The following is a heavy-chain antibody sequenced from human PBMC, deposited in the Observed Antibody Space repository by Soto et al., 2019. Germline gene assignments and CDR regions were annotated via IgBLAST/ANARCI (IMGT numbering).Heavy chain of an antibody. Sequence: PSETLSLTCTVSGGSISNHYWNWIGQPPGTGLEWIGYVYVSESTKYNLSLMTLVTISVDTSKNQFSLTLMSVTAADTAAYYCARGHFEGYYHDFWGQGSQATV. CDR2: VYVSEST. CDR1: GGSISNHY. J-gene: IGHJ4*02. CDR3: ARGHFEGYYHDF. V-gene: IGHV4-59*11.